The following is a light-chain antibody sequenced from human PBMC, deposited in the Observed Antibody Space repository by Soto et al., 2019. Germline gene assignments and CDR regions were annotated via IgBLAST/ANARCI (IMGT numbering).Light chain of an antibody. V-gene: IGKV3-15*01. CDR1: QSVSSN. J-gene: IGKJ4*01. Sequence: EIVMTQSPATLSVSPGERATLSCRASQSVSSNLAWYQQKPGQAPRLVIYAVSSRAAGVPARFSGSGSGTEFTLTISSLQSEDFAVYYCQQYSSYPLTFGGGTKVDI. CDR2: AVS. CDR3: QQYSSYPLT.